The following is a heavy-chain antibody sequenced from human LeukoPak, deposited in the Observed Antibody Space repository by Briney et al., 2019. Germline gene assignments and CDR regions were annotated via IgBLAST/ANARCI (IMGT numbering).Heavy chain of an antibody. CDR2: IKQDGSEK. J-gene: IGHJ5*02. V-gene: IGHV3-7*01. Sequence: GSLRLSCAASGFTFSSYWMSWVRQAPGKGLEWVANIKQDGSEKYYVDSVKGRFTISRDNAKNSLYLQMNSLRAEDTAVYYCARDRETYSNNWFDPWGQGTLVTVSS. CDR1: GFTFSSYW. D-gene: IGHD2-15*01. CDR3: ARDRETYSNNWFDP.